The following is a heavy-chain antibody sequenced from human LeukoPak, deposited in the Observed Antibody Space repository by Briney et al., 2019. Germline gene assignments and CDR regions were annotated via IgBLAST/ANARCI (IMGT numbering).Heavy chain of an antibody. Sequence: PSGTLSLTCAVSGGSITSSNWWSWDRQPPGKGLEWIGEIYYTGNTNYNPSLKSRVTISVDKSNNQFSLNLSSVTAADTAVYYCASQQQLVLLDWFDPWGQGTLVTVPS. CDR3: ASQQQLVLLDWFDP. CDR2: IYYTGNT. D-gene: IGHD6-13*01. CDR1: GGSITSSNW. V-gene: IGHV4-4*02. J-gene: IGHJ5*02.